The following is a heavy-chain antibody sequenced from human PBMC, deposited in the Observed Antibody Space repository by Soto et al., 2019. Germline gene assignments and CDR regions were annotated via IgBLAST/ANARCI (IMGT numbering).Heavy chain of an antibody. Sequence: SETLSLTCTVSGGSISSGGYYWSWIRQHPGRGLEWIGYIYYSGSTYYNPSLKSRVTISVDTSKNQFSLKLSSVTAADTAVYYCARETYYYDSSGYFTYYFDYWGQGTLVTVSS. D-gene: IGHD3-22*01. CDR1: GGSISSGGYY. V-gene: IGHV4-31*03. CDR3: ARETYYYDSSGYFTYYFDY. CDR2: IYYSGST. J-gene: IGHJ4*02.